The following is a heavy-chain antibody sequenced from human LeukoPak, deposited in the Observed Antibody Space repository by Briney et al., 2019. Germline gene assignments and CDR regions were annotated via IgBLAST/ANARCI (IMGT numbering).Heavy chain of an antibody. D-gene: IGHD6-13*01. J-gene: IGHJ4*02. CDR2: INHSGTT. CDR3: ATFPEASAAGYDY. V-gene: IGHV4-39*07. CDR1: GDTISTSDHY. Sequence: PSETLSLTCSVSGDTISTSDHYWGWIRQPPGKGLEWIGEINHSGTTNYNPSLKSRVTISVDTSKNQFSLQLSSVTAADTAVYYCATFPEASAAGYDYWGQGTLVTVSS.